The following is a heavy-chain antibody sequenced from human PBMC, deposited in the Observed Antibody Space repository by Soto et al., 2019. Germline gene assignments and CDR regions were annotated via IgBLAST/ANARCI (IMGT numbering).Heavy chain of an antibody. D-gene: IGHD1-7*01. V-gene: IGHV1-3*01. CDR2: INAGNGNT. Sequence: ASVKVSCKASGYTFTSYAMHWVRQAPGQRLEWMGWINAGNGNTKYSQKFQGRVTITRDTSASTAYMELSSLRSEDTAVYYCARGMVWNYGEGAFDIWGQGTMVTVSS. J-gene: IGHJ3*02. CDR1: GYTFTSYA. CDR3: ARGMVWNYGEGAFDI.